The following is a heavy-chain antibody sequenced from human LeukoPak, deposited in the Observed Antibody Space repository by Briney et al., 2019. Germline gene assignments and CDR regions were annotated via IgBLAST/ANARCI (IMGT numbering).Heavy chain of an antibody. CDR1: GYSISSGYY. Sequence: SETLSLTCTVSGYSISSGYYWGWIRQPPGKGLEWIGSIYHSGSTYYNPSLKSRVTISVDTSKNQFSLKLSSVTAADTAVYYCAARRNWNDGWGQGTLVIVSS. CDR2: IYHSGST. CDR3: AARRNWNDG. J-gene: IGHJ5*02. V-gene: IGHV4-38-2*02.